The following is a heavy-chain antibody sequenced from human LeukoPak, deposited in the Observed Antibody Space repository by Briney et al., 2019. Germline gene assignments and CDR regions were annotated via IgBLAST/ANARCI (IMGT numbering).Heavy chain of an antibody. J-gene: IGHJ4*02. CDR3: ARDYLGFGELISGY. CDR1: GFTFSSYA. D-gene: IGHD3-10*01. CDR2: ISYDGSNK. Sequence: GRSLRLSCAASGFTFSSYAMHWVRQAPSKGLEWVAVISYDGSNKYYADSVKGRFTISRDNSKNTLYLQMNSLRAEDTAVYYCARDYLGFGELISGYWGQGTLVTVSS. V-gene: IGHV3-30*04.